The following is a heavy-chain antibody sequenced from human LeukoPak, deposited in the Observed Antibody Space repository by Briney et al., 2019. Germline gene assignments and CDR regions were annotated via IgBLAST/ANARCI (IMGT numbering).Heavy chain of an antibody. CDR1: GVTFSSYT. Sequence: ESLCLSCSASGVTFSSYTMHWVRQPPGEGVVDFSAISSNGGSTYYADSVKGRLTISRDNSKNTLYLQMSSLRAEDTAVYYRHVGLYDILTGYFTTWFDPWGQGAPVTVSS. CDR3: HVGLYDILTGYFTTWFDP. V-gene: IGHV3-64D*06. CDR2: ISSNGGST. J-gene: IGHJ5*02. D-gene: IGHD3-9*01.